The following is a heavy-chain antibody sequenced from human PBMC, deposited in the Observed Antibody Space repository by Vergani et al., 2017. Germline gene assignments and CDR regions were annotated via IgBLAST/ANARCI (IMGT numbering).Heavy chain of an antibody. CDR1: GYTFTDHY. CDR3: ATPQTVTTGGMDV. D-gene: IGHD4-17*01. V-gene: IGHV1-69-2*01. Sequence: EVQLVKSGAEVKKPGATMKISCKVSGYTFTDHYMHLVKQAPGKGLEWMGLVDPEDGETIYAEKFKGRVTIAADTSTDTAHLELSSLRSEDTAVYYCATPQTVTTGGMDVWGQGTTVIVSS. CDR2: VDPEDGET. J-gene: IGHJ6*02.